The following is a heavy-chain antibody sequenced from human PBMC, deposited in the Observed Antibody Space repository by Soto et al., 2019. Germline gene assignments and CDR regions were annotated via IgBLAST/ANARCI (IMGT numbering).Heavy chain of an antibody. Sequence: ASVKVYCKVSGYTLTELSMHWVRQAPGKGLEWMGGSDPEDGETIYAQKFQGRVTLTEDTSTDTAYMELSSLRSEDTAVYYCATVLEDCSGGSCFLNFGYWGQGTLVTVSS. CDR3: ATVLEDCSGGSCFLNFGY. CDR1: GYTLTELS. CDR2: SDPEDGET. V-gene: IGHV1-24*01. J-gene: IGHJ4*02. D-gene: IGHD2-15*01.